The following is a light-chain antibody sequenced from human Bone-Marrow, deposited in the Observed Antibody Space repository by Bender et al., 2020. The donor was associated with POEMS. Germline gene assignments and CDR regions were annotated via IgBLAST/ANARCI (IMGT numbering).Light chain of an antibody. V-gene: IGLV1-40*01. J-gene: IGLJ2*01. CDR1: SPNIGAHYD. CDR2: ATT. Sequence: QSVLTQPPSVSGAPGQRVTISCTGSSPNIGAHYDVHWYQQLPGTAPKLLIYATTNRPSVVPDRFSGSKSGTSASRTSSGLQAEEEADYYCWSSATTNTYIFGGGNTLTVL. CDR3: WSSATTNTYI.